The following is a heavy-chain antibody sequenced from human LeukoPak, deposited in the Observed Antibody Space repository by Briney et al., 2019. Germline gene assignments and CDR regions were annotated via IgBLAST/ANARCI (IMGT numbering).Heavy chain of an antibody. V-gene: IGHV4-39*01. CDR1: GGSISSTSYY. CDR3: ARHGDLLSSFQT. D-gene: IGHD2-21*02. J-gene: IGHJ5*02. Sequence: KPSETLSLTCTVSGGSISSTSYYWGWIRHPPGKGLEWIGTINYSGSTYYNPSLKSRVTISVDTSKNQISLKLNSVTAADTAMYYCARHGDLLSSFQTWGQGTLVTVSS. CDR2: INYSGST.